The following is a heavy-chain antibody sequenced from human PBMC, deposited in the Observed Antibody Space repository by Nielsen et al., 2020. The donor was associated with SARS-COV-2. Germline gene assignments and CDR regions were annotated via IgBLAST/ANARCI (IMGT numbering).Heavy chain of an antibody. CDR3: ARHASISSSSWGPFDY. J-gene: IGHJ4*02. V-gene: IGHV4-39*01. Sequence: WIRQPPGKGLEWIGSIYYSGGTYYNPSLKSRVTISVDTSKNQFSLKLSSVTAADTAVYYCARHASISSSSWGPFDYWGQGTLVTVSS. D-gene: IGHD6-13*01. CDR2: IYYSGGT.